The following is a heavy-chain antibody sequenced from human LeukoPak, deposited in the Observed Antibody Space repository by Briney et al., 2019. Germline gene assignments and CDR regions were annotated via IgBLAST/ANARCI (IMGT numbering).Heavy chain of an antibody. V-gene: IGHV1-18*01. CDR2: ISPHNGNT. CDR3: ARAIGGYGSGTYYYYMDI. J-gene: IGHJ6*03. D-gene: IGHD3-10*01. CDR1: GYTFSDYA. Sequence: GASVKVSCKASGYTFSDYAITWVRQAPGQGLELMGWISPHNGNTNSAPKIQGRVTMTTDTSTSTAYMELRSLRSDDTAVYYCARAIGGYGSGTYYYYMDIWGKGTTVTVSS.